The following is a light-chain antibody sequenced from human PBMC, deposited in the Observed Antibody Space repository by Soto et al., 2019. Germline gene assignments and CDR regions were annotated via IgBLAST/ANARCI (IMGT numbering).Light chain of an antibody. V-gene: IGLV1-44*01. CDR3: AAWDDSLNGSV. CDR2: SNN. Sequence: QSVLTQPPSASGTPGQRVTISCSGSSSNIGNNTVNWYQQLPGTAPKLLIYSNNHRPSGVPDRFSGSKSGTSASLAISGLQSEDEADYYCAAWDDSLNGSVFGTGTQLTVL. J-gene: IGLJ7*01. CDR1: SSNIGNNT.